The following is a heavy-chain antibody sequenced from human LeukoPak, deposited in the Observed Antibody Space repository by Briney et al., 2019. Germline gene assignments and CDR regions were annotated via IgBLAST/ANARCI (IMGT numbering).Heavy chain of an antibody. D-gene: IGHD4-17*01. CDR3: AKDMGVATVTTFDY. CDR1: GFTFDDYA. CDR2: ISWDGGST. V-gene: IGHV3-43D*04. J-gene: IGHJ4*02. Sequence: QPGGSLRLSCAASGFTFDDYAMHWVRQAPGKGLEWVSLISWDGGSTYYADSVKGRFTISRDNSKNSLYLQVNSLRAEDTALYYCAKDMGVATVTTFDYWGQGTLVTVSS.